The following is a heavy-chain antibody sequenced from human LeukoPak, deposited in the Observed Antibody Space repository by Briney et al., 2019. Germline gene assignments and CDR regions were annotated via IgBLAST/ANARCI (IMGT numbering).Heavy chain of an antibody. CDR3: GRLPEEAEVVDS. CDR1: GRSIRSGDHY. V-gene: IGHV4-30-4*01. CDR2: MYYSGYT. Sequence: SETLSLTCTVSGRSIRSGDHYWAWIRQPPGNGLERIGHMYYSGYTYYNPSLKSRVTISVETSKNQFSLQVTSVTAADTAVYYCGRLPEEAEVVDSWGQGTLVTVSS. J-gene: IGHJ4*02. D-gene: IGHD1-14*01.